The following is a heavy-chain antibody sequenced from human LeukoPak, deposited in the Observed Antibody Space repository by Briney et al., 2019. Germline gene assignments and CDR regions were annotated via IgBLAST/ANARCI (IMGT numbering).Heavy chain of an antibody. J-gene: IGHJ4*02. CDR2: LSHDGTNK. CDR3: ARGRDLRDSSGWYWGNFDS. D-gene: IGHD6-19*01. Sequence: PGGSLRLSCAASRFTFSNYAMHWVRQAPGKGLEWMAVLSHDGTNKNADSVKGRFTISRDNSKNALYLQMNSLRAEDTAVYYCARGRDLRDSSGWYWGNFDSWGQGTLVTVSS. V-gene: IGHV3-30*14. CDR1: RFTFSNYA.